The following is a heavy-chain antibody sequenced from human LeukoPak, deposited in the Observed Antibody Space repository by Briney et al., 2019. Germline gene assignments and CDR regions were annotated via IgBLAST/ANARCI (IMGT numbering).Heavy chain of an antibody. CDR3: AREGWFGESH. D-gene: IGHD3-10*01. CDR1: GGSFSGYY. CDR2: INHSGST. Sequence: SETLSLTCAVYGGSFSGYYWSWIRQPPGKGLEWIGEINHSGSTNYNPSLKSRVTISVDTSKNQFPLKLSSVTAADTAVYYCAREGWFGESHWGQGTLVTVSS. V-gene: IGHV4-34*01. J-gene: IGHJ4*02.